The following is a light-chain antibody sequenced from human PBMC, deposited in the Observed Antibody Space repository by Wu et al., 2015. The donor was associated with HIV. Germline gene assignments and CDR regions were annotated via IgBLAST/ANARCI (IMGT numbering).Light chain of an antibody. V-gene: IGKV3-15*01. J-gene: IGKJ4*01. CDR2: DAS. CDR1: QSISSK. CDR3: QQYYDWPPVT. Sequence: EIVMTQSPATLSVSPGERATLSCRASQSISSKFAWYQQKPGQAPRLLIYDASTRATGIPARFSGSGSGTEFTLTINNMQSEDXAVYFCQQYYDWPPVTFGGGTKVEIK.